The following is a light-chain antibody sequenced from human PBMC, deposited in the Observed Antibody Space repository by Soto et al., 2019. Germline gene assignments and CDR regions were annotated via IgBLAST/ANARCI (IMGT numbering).Light chain of an antibody. CDR2: EVS. CDR1: SSDVGGYNY. V-gene: IGLV2-8*01. Sequence: QAVVTQPPSASGSPGQSVTISCTGTSSDVGGYNYVSWYQQHPGKAPKLMIYEVSKRPSGVPDRFSGSKSGNTASLTVSGLQAEDEADFYCSSYAGSYRYVFGAGTKLTVL. J-gene: IGLJ1*01. CDR3: SSYAGSYRYV.